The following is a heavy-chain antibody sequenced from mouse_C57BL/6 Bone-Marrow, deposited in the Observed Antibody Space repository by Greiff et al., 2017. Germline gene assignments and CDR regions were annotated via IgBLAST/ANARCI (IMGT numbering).Heavy chain of an antibody. D-gene: IGHD1-1*01. CDR1: GFNINDYY. Sequence: EVQLQQSGAELVRPGASVKLSCTASGFNINDYYMHWVKQRPEQGLEWIGRIDPEDGDTEYAPKFQGKATMTADASSNTAYLQLSSLTSEDTAVYYCTALYYYGGGLAWFAYWGQGTLVTVSA. J-gene: IGHJ3*01. CDR3: TALYYYGGGLAWFAY. CDR2: IDPEDGDT. V-gene: IGHV14-1*01.